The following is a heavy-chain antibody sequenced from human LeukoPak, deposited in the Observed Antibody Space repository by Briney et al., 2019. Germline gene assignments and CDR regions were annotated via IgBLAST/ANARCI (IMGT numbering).Heavy chain of an antibody. D-gene: IGHD3-10*01. CDR3: ASEITMVRGVIGY. CDR2: IWFDGSNK. CDR1: GFTFSSYG. V-gene: IGHV3-33*01. Sequence: GGSLRLSCAASGFTFSSYGMHWVRQAPGKGLEWVADIWFDGSNKYYADSVKGRFTISRDNSKNTLYLQMNRLRAEDTAVYYCASEITMVRGVIGYWGQGTLVTVSS. J-gene: IGHJ4*02.